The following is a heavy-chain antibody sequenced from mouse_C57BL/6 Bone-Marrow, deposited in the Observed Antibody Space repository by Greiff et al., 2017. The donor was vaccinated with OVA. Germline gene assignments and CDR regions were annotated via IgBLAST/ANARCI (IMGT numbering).Heavy chain of an antibody. CDR1: GFTFTDYY. V-gene: IGHV14-2*01. CDR3: ARGFSFRYFDV. CDR2: IDPEDGKT. J-gene: IGHJ1*03. D-gene: IGHD1-2*01. Sequence: EVQLQQPGAELVKPGASVKLSCTASGFTFTDYYMHWVKQRPEQGLEWIGRIDPEDGKTNYDPKFKGKATITADTSSNTAYLQLSSLTSEDAAVYYCARGFSFRYFDVWGTGTTVTVSS.